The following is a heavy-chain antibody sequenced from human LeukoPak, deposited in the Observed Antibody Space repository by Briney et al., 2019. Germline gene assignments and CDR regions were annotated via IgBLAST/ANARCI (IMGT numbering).Heavy chain of an antibody. Sequence: PSETLSLTCTVSGGSISNYWSWIRQPAGKGLEWIGRIYTSGSTNYNPSLKSRVTMSVDTSKNQFSLKLSSVTAADTAVYYCARGGYCSSTSCLDYYYYYGMDVWGQGTTVTVSS. V-gene: IGHV4-4*07. CDR3: ARGGYCSSTSCLDYYYYYGMDV. CDR1: GGSISNY. D-gene: IGHD2-2*03. J-gene: IGHJ6*02. CDR2: IYTSGST.